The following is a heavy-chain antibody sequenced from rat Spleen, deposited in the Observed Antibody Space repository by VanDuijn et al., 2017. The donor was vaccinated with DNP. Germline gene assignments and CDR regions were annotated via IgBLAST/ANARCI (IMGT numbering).Heavy chain of an antibody. J-gene: IGHJ2*01. CDR2: ISSEGRST. D-gene: IGHD1-2*01. CDR3: ARHDTIAAPSSGFDY. V-gene: IGHV5-22*01. Sequence: EVQLVESGGGLVQPGRSLKLSCVTSEFTFSYSDVAWVRQAPKKGLEWVAYISSEGRSTDYGDSVKGRFTISRDDAKSTLYLQMNSLKSEDTATYYCARHDTIAAPSSGFDYWGQGVMVTVSS. CDR1: EFTFSYSD.